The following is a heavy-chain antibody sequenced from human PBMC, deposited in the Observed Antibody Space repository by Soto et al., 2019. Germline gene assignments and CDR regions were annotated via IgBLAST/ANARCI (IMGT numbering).Heavy chain of an antibody. CDR3: AKGGHIDD. J-gene: IGHJ4*02. CDR1: GFTFSTYW. CDR2: IKADGSET. D-gene: IGHD3-16*01. Sequence: EVQLVESGGGLVQPGGSLRLSCAASGFTFSTYWMSWVRLAPGKGLEWVANIKADGSETNYVDSVKGRFTISRDNAKNSLYLQVTDLRGEDTAAYYCAKGGHIDDCGQGTLVTVSS. V-gene: IGHV3-7*03.